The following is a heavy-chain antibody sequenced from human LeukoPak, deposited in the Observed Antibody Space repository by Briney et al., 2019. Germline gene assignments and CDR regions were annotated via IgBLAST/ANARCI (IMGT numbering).Heavy chain of an antibody. CDR2: LNTDGSSA. CDR3: ARERGGSGSYYNETSDY. J-gene: IGHJ4*02. V-gene: IGHV3-74*01. D-gene: IGHD3-10*01. CDR1: GFTFSTYW. Sequence: GGSLRLSCAASGFTFSTYWMHWVRQAPGKGLVWVSRLNTDGSSASYADSVKGRFTISRDNSKNTLYLQMNSLRAEDTAVYYCARERGGSGSYYNETSDYWGQGTLVTVSS.